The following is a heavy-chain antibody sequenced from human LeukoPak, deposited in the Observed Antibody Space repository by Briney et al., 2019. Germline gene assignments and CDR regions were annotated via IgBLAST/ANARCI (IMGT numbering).Heavy chain of an antibody. CDR2: IYHSGST. CDR3: ARGGYDILTGFDY. V-gene: IGHV4-38-2*01. J-gene: IGHJ4*02. D-gene: IGHD3-9*01. CDR1: VYSLSSGYY. Sequence: PSETLSLTCAVSVYSLSSGYYWGWIRQPPGKGLEGIGSIYHSGSTYYNPSLKSRVTISVDTSKNQFSLKLSSVTAADTAVYYCARGGYDILTGFDYWGQGTLVTVSP.